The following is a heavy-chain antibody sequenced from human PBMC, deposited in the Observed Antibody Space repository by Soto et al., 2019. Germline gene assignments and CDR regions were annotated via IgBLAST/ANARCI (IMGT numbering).Heavy chain of an antibody. CDR1: GFTFSSYS. V-gene: IGHV3-11*03. J-gene: IGHJ6*02. Sequence: GGSLRLSCAASGFTFSSYSMSWIRQAPGKGLEWVSYISSSSSYTNYADSVKGRFTISRDNAKNSLYLQMNSLRAEDTALYYCASGIVGATTYGMDVWGQGTTVTVSS. CDR3: ASGIVGATTYGMDV. D-gene: IGHD1-26*01. CDR2: ISSSSSYT.